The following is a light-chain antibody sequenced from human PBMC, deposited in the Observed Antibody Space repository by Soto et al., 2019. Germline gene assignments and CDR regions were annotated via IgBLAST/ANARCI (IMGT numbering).Light chain of an antibody. V-gene: IGKV3-15*01. CDR2: GAS. CDR1: QSISDT. J-gene: IGKJ1*01. Sequence: EIVMTQSPATLSVSTGGRDTLSCRASQSISDTLAWYQQKPGQAPRLLIYGASRRATGFPARFSGSGSGTDFTLTISSLQSEDFAVYYCQQYDNWPWTFGQGTKVEI. CDR3: QQYDNWPWT.